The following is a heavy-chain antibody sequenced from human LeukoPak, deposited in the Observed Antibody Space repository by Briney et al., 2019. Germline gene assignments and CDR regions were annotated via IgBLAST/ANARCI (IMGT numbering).Heavy chain of an antibody. CDR2: ISDSGGGT. Sequence: GGSLRLSCAASGFTFSSYAMSWVRQAPGKGLEWVSAISDSGGGTYYADSVKGRFTISRDNSKNTLYLQMNSLRAEDTAVYYCVRGGITMIVVAILDIWGQGTMVTVSS. D-gene: IGHD3-22*01. V-gene: IGHV3-23*01. CDR1: GFTFSSYA. CDR3: VRGGITMIVVAILDI. J-gene: IGHJ3*02.